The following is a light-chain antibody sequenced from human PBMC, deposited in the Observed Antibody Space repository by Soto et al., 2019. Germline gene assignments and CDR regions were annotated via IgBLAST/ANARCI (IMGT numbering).Light chain of an antibody. Sequence: QSVLTQPASVSGSPGQSITISCTGTSSDVGGYKYVSWYRQYPGKAPKLMIYEVNNRPSGVSDRFSGSKSGNTAFLTISGLQAEDEALYYCNSYTATSDVGIFGTGTKLTVL. CDR2: EVN. V-gene: IGLV2-14*01. CDR3: NSYTATSDVGI. J-gene: IGLJ1*01. CDR1: SSDVGGYKY.